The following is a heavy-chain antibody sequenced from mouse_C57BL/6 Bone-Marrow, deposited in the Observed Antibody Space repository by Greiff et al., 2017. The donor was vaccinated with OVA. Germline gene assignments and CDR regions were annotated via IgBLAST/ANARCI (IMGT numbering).Heavy chain of an antibody. CDR3: TNHYYGSVYYAMDY. V-gene: IGHV1-15*01. J-gene: IGHJ4*01. CDR2: IDPETGGT. D-gene: IGHD1-1*01. CDR1: GYTFTDYE. Sequence: QVQLKQSGAELVRPGASVTLSCKASGYTFTDYEMHWVKQTPVHGLEWIGAIDPETGGTAYNQKFKGKAILTADKSSSTAYMELRSLTSEDSAVYYCTNHYYGSVYYAMDYWGQGTSVTVSS.